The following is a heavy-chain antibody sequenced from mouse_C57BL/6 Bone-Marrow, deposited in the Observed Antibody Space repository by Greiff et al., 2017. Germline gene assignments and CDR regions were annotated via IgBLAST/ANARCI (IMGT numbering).Heavy chain of an antibody. J-gene: IGHJ2*01. Sequence: QVQLQQPGAELVMPGASVKLSCKASGYTFTSYWMHWVKQRPGQGLEWIGEIDPSDSYTNYNQKFKGKATLTVDTSSSTAYMQLSSLTSEDSAVYYCAVYYGNYAFDYWGQGTTLTVSS. CDR2: IDPSDSYT. CDR1: GYTFTSYW. D-gene: IGHD2-1*01. CDR3: AVYYGNYAFDY. V-gene: IGHV1-69*01.